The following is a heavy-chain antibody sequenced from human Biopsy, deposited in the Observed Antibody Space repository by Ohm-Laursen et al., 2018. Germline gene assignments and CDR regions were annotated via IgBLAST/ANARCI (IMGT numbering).Heavy chain of an antibody. Sequence: TLSLTCTVSGDSISTSTTYYWSWIRQPPGKGLEWIGEINHRGYTDYNASLKGRVSISVDTSKNQLSLNLTSVTAADTAVFYCARSGQWARYYFDYWGHGTPVTASS. CDR2: INHRGYT. D-gene: IGHD6-19*01. V-gene: IGHV4-39*07. CDR3: ARSGQWARYYFDY. CDR1: GDSISTSTTYY. J-gene: IGHJ4*01.